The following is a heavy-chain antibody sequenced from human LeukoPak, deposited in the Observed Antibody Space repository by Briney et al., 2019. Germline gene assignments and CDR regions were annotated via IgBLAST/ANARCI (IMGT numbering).Heavy chain of an antibody. J-gene: IGHJ6*02. CDR2: INPSGGST. CDR1: GYTFTSYY. Sequence: GASVKVSCKASGYTFTSYYMHWVRQAPGQGLEWMGIINPSGGSTSYAQKFQGRVTMTRDTSTSTVYMELSSLRSEDTAVYYCATGCSSTSCYDPNYYYGMDVWGQGTTVTVSS. CDR3: ATGCSSTSCYDPNYYYGMDV. V-gene: IGHV1-46*01. D-gene: IGHD2-2*01.